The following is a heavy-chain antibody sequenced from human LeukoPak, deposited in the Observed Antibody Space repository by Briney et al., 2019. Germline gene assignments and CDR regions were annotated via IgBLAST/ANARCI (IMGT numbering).Heavy chain of an antibody. CDR3: AREARATPDF. CDR2: ITNSGDFV. CDR1: GFRFSGHY. V-gene: IGHV3-11*01. J-gene: IGHJ4*02. Sequence: GGSLRLSCAASGFRFSGHYMSWIRQAPGKGLEWISYITNSGDFVNYADSVKGRFTISRDNAKNSLYLQMNSLRAEDTAVYYCAREARATPDFWGQGIVVTVSS. D-gene: IGHD1-26*01.